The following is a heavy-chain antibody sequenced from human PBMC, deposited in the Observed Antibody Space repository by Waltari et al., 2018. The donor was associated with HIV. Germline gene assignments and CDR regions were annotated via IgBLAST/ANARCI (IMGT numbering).Heavy chain of an antibody. Sequence: QVQLVQSGAEVKKPGASVRVSCKASGSTFSNYDMNWVRQASGQGLEWMGWMNPNSGATGYAQKFQGRVSMTRSTSIRTAYMELSSLTSEDTAVYYCARTDRGVNGQEFDYWGQGTLVTVSS. CDR2: MNPNSGAT. V-gene: IGHV1-8*01. CDR3: ARTDRGVNGQEFDY. J-gene: IGHJ4*02. D-gene: IGHD3-10*01. CDR1: GSTFSNYD.